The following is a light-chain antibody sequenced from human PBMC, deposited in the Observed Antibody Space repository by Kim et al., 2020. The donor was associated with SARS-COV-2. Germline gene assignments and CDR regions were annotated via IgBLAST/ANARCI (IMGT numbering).Light chain of an antibody. CDR2: RNH. Sequence: QSALTQPPSASETPGQTVTISCSGSNSNIGNNFVNWYQQLPGAAPKLVIYRNHERPSGVPDRFSGSKSGTSASLVISGVRSGDGGDYYCASWDDSLSGQVFGGGTKVTVL. J-gene: IGLJ3*02. CDR3: ASWDDSLSGQV. CDR1: NSNIGNNF. V-gene: IGLV1-47*01.